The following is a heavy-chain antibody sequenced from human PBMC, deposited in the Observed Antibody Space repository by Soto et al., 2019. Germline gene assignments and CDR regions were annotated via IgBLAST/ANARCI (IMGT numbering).Heavy chain of an antibody. CDR2: LIPIFGTA. CDR1: GGTFSSYA. D-gene: IGHD6-25*01. Sequence: QVQLVQSGAEVKKPGSSVKVSCKASGGTFSSYAISWVRQAPGQGLEWMGGLIPIFGTANYAQKFQGRVTITADEXTXXAYMERRSVGSEDADVYDCGGEGRRRHYYYWGVDVWGQGTTVTVSS. CDR3: GGEGRRRHYYYWGVDV. J-gene: IGHJ6*02. V-gene: IGHV1-69*12.